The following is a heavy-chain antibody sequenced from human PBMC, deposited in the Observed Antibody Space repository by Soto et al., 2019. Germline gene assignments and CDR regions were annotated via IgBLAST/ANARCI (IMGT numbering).Heavy chain of an antibody. CDR3: ARDPGSSGYDAFDI. D-gene: IGHD3-22*01. CDR2: INPNSGGT. V-gene: IGHV1-2*04. CDR1: GYTFTGYY. Sequence: ASVKVSCKASGYTFTGYYMHWVRQAPGQGLEWMGWINPNSGGTNYAQKFQGWVTMTRDTSISTAYMELSRLRSDDTAVYYCARDPGSSGYDAFDIWGHGTMVTVSS. J-gene: IGHJ3*02.